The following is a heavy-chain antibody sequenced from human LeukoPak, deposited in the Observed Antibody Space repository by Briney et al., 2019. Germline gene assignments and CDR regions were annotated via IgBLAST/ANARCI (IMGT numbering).Heavy chain of an antibody. CDR2: IYGSGTT. CDR3: ASVGGGSPY. CDR1: GYSISSGHF. V-gene: IGHV4-38-2*02. J-gene: IGHJ4*02. Sequence: PSETLSLTCTVSGYSISSGHFWSWIRQPPGKGLEWIVSIYGSGTTYYDPPLRSRVSISADTSKNHFSLELSSVTAADTAVYYCASVGGGSPYWGQGTLVTVSS. D-gene: IGHD3-16*01.